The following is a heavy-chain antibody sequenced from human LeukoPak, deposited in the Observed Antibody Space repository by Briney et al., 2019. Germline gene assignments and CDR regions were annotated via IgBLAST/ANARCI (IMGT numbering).Heavy chain of an antibody. V-gene: IGHV7-4-1*02. D-gene: IGHD6-13*01. J-gene: IGHJ4*02. CDR1: GYTFTGYY. Sequence: ASVKVSCEASGYTFTGYYMHWVRQAPGQGLEWMGWINTNTGNPTYAQGFTGRFVFSLDTSVSTAYLQISSLKAEDTAVYYCARLGDSSSWYYFDYWGQGTLVTVSS. CDR2: INTNTGNP. CDR3: ARLGDSSSWYYFDY.